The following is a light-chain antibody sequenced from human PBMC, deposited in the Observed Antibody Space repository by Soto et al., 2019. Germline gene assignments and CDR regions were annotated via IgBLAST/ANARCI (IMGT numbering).Light chain of an antibody. V-gene: IGKV4-1*01. CDR3: QQYYSTPPT. J-gene: IGKJ1*01. Sequence: DIVLTQSPDSLAVSLGERATINCKSSQSVLYSSNNKNYLAWYQQKPGQSPKLLIYWASTRESGVPERFSGRGSGTDFTLTISSLQAEDVAVYYCQQYYSTPPTFGQGTKVEIK. CDR1: QSVLYSSNNKNY. CDR2: WAS.